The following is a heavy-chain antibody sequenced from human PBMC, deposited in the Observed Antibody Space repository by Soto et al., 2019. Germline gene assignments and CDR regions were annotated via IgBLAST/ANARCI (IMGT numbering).Heavy chain of an antibody. V-gene: IGHV4-30-4*01. D-gene: IGHD2-15*01. CDR1: GGSISSGDYY. Sequence: SETLSLTCTVSGGSISSGDYYWSWIRQPPGKGLEWIGYIYYSGSTYYNPSLKSRVTISVDTSKNQFSLKLSSVTAADTAVYYCARDYFYCSGGRCYSNYYYYGMDVWGQGTTVTVS. CDR3: ARDYFYCSGGRCYSNYYYYGMDV. J-gene: IGHJ6*02. CDR2: IYYSGST.